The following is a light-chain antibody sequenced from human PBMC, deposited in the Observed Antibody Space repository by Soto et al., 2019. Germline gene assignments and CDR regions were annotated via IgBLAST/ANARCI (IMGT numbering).Light chain of an antibody. V-gene: IGKV3-20*01. CDR1: QSVCSRC. CDR2: GAS. J-gene: IGKJ1*01. Sequence: ETVLTQSPGTLSLSPGERVTLSCRASQSVCSRCFAWYQQKPGQSPRLLIYGASTRATGIPDRFSGSGSGTDFTLTISILEPEDFAVYYCQHYGTTPWQFRQGTKVGIK. CDR3: QHYGTTPWQ.